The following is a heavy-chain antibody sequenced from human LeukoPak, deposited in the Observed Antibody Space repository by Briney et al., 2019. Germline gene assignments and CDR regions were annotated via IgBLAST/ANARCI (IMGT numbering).Heavy chain of an antibody. V-gene: IGHV4-39*07. CDR1: GGSISSSSYY. Sequence: SETLSLTCTVSGGSISSSSYYWGWIRQPPGKGLEWIGEINHSGSANYNPSLKSRVTISVDTSKNQFSLKLSSVTAADTAVYYCASRYYDFWSGYPTYYFDYWGQGTLVTVSS. D-gene: IGHD3-3*01. CDR2: INHSGSA. J-gene: IGHJ4*02. CDR3: ASRYYDFWSGYPTYYFDY.